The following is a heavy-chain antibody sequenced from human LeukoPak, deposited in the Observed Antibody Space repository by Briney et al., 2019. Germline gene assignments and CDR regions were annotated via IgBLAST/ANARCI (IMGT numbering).Heavy chain of an antibody. Sequence: SETLSLTCTVSGGSISSGGYYWSWIRQPPGKGLEWIGYIYHSGSTYYNPSLKSRVTISVDRSKNQFSLKLSSVTAADTAVYYCASLSRGYQLLPFDYWGQGTLVTVSS. CDR3: ASLSRGYQLLPFDY. J-gene: IGHJ4*02. V-gene: IGHV4-30-2*01. D-gene: IGHD2-2*01. CDR2: IYHSGST. CDR1: GGSISSGGYY.